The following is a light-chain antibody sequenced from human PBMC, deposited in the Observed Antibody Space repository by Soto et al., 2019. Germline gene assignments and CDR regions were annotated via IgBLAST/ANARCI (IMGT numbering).Light chain of an antibody. V-gene: IGLV2-18*02. CDR1: SSDVGSYNR. CDR2: EVS. CDR3: TSYTSSSTLV. Sequence: QSALTQPPSVSGSPGQSVTISCTGTSSDVGSYNRVSWYQQPPGTAPKLMIYEVSNRPSGVPDRFSGSKSGNTASLTISGLQAEDGANYYCTSYTSSSTLVFGGGTQDRP. J-gene: IGLJ3*02.